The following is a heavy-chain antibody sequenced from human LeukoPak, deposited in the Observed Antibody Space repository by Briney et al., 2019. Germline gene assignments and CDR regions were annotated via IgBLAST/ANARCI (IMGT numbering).Heavy chain of an antibody. V-gene: IGHV3-23*01. Sequence: GGSLRLSCVASEFTFSSYAMSWVRQAPGKGLDWVSSISGSGSNTYYADSAKGRFTISRDNSKNTLYLQMNSLGAEETAVYYCARWIAQSGNARVLDYWGQGTLVTVSS. D-gene: IGHD1-26*01. CDR1: EFTFSSYA. J-gene: IGHJ4*02. CDR2: ISGSGSNT. CDR3: ARWIAQSGNARVLDY.